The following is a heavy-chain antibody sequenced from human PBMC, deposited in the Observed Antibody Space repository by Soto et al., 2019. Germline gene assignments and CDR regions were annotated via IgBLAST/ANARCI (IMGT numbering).Heavy chain of an antibody. J-gene: IGHJ4*02. Sequence: ASVKVSCKASGYTFTSYGISWVRQAPGQGLEWMGWISAYNGNTNYAQKLQGRVTMTTDTSTSTAYMELRSLRSDDTAVYYCARKLPAAGTGDYWGQGALVTVSS. D-gene: IGHD6-13*01. CDR1: GYTFTSYG. CDR2: ISAYNGNT. V-gene: IGHV1-18*01. CDR3: ARKLPAAGTGDY.